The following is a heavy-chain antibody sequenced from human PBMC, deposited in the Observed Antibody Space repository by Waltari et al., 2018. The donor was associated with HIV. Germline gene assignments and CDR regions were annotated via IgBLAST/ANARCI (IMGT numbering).Heavy chain of an antibody. V-gene: IGHV3-21*02. Sequence: MQLVESGGGLVKPGGSRRLSCATSGCTLSTYTMTWARQTPGKGLELISSITSTSRSIFDSDSTKGRFIISRDNAQNSLSLQMTSLTAEDTAVYFCVADLGGSHDSWGQGTLVTVSS. CDR3: VADLGGSHDS. CDR1: GCTLSTYT. J-gene: IGHJ4*02. CDR2: ITSTSRSI. D-gene: IGHD1-26*01.